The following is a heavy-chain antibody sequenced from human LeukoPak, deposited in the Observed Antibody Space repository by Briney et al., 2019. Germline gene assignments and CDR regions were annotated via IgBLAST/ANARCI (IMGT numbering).Heavy chain of an antibody. CDR1: GGSFSGYY. D-gene: IGHD4-23*01. CDR2: INHSGST. Sequence: SETLSLTCAVYGGSFSGYYWSWIRQPPGKGLEWIGEINHSGSTNYNPSLKSRVTISVDTSKNQFSMKLTSLTAADTAVYYCAREGSRGYGGLDNWGQGTLVTVSS. CDR3: AREGSRGYGGLDN. V-gene: IGHV4-34*01. J-gene: IGHJ4*02.